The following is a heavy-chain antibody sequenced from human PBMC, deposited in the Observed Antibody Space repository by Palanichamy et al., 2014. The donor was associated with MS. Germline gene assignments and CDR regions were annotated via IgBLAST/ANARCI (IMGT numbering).Heavy chain of an antibody. J-gene: IGHJ5*02. V-gene: IGHV4-30-4*07. Sequence: QVQLQESGPGLVKPSQTLSLTCAVFGGSISSGGYSWSWIRQPPGKGLEWIGYIYYSGGTYYNPSLKSRLTISVDTSKNQFSLKLASVTAADTAVYYCARGARSDSSGYDWFDPWGQGTLVTVSS. CDR2: IYYSGGT. D-gene: IGHD3-22*01. CDR1: GGSISSGGYS. CDR3: ARGARSDSSGYDWFDP.